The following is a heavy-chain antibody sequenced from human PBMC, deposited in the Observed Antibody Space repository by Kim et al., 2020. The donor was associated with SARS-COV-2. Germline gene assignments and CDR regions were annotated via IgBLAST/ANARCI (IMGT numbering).Heavy chain of an antibody. CDR2: INPNSGGT. CDR3: ARDSNSGRYSIPLDY. CDR1: GYTFTGYY. D-gene: IGHD1-26*01. Sequence: ASVKVSCKASGYTFTGYYMHWVRQAPGQGLEWMGWINPNSGGTNYAQKFQGRVTMTRDTSISTAYMELSRLRSDDTAVYYCARDSNSGRYSIPLDYWGQGTLVTVSS. J-gene: IGHJ4*02. V-gene: IGHV1-2*02.